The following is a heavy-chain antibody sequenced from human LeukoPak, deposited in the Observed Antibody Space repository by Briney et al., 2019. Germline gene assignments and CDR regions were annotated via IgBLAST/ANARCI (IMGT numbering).Heavy chain of an antibody. D-gene: IGHD3-9*01. V-gene: IGHV3-53*01. CDR3: ASLRYFDWLPSYYGMDV. J-gene: IGHJ6*02. CDR1: GFTVSSNY. CDR2: IYSGGST. Sequence: GGSLRLSCAASGFTVSSNYMSWVRQAPGKGLEWVSVIYSGGSTYYADSVKGRFTISRDNSKNTLYLQMNSLRAEDTAVYYCASLRYFDWLPSYYGMDVWGQGTTVTVSS.